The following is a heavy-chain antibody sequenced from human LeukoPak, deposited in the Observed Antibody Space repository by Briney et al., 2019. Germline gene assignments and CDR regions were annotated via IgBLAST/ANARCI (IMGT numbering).Heavy chain of an antibody. CDR2: ISAGGDIT. CDR3: AKDLFERDSTGSGFLGFDY. J-gene: IGHJ4*02. V-gene: IGHV3-23*01. Sequence: GSLRLSCAASDFIFNNYAMTWVRQAPGKGLEWVSSISAGGDITYYADSVKGRFTISRDNSKNTLYPHMTSLRVEDTAVFYCAKDLFERDSTGSGFLGFDYWGQGTLVTVSS. D-gene: IGHD3-22*01. CDR1: DFIFNNYA.